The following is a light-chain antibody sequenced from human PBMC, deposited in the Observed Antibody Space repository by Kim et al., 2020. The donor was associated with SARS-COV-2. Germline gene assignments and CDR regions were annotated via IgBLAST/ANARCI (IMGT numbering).Light chain of an antibody. CDR3: QQYDNLPPALT. V-gene: IGKV1-33*01. Sequence: DGDRVTITCQASQDISNYLNWYQQKPGKAPKLLIYDASNLETGVPSRFSGSGSGTDFTFTISSLQPEDIATYYCQQYDNLPPALTFGGGTKVDIK. CDR1: QDISNY. J-gene: IGKJ4*01. CDR2: DAS.